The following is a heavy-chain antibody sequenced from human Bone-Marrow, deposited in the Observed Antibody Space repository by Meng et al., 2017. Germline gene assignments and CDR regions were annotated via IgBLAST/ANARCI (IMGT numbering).Heavy chain of an antibody. CDR3: ASNYDFWSGYFPY. Sequence: GESLKISCAASGFTFSSYAMHWVRQAPGKGLEWVAVISYDGSNKYYADSVKGRFTISRVNSKNTLYLQMNSLRAEDTAVYYCASNYDFWSGYFPYWGQGTLVTVSS. V-gene: IGHV3-30*01. D-gene: IGHD3-3*01. J-gene: IGHJ4*02. CDR1: GFTFSSYA. CDR2: ISYDGSNK.